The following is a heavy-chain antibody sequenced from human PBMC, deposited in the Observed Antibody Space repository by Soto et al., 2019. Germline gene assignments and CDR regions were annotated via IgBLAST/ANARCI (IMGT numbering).Heavy chain of an antibody. CDR3: ARPHYCSRGSCYSGGFDY. D-gene: IGHD2-15*01. CDR1: GYTFTSYY. CDR2: INPSGGST. V-gene: IGHV1-46*01. Sequence: ASVKVSCKASGYTFTSYYMHWVLQAPGQGLEWMGIINPSGGSTSYAQKFQGRVTMTRDTSTSTVYMELSSLRSEDTAVYYCARPHYCSRGSCYSGGFDYWGQGTLVTVSS. J-gene: IGHJ4*02.